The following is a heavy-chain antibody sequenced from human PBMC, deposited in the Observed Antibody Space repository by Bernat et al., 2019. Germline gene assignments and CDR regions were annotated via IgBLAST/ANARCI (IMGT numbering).Heavy chain of an antibody. Sequence: EVQLVESGGGLVKPGGSLRLSCAASGFTFSSYSMNWVRQAPGKGLEWVSSISSSSSYIYYADSVKGRFTISSDNAKNSLYLQMNSLRAEDTAVYYCAGRGVDWYFDLWGRGTLVTVSS. J-gene: IGHJ2*01. CDR1: GFTFSSYS. CDR2: ISSSSSYI. D-gene: IGHD6-25*01. CDR3: AGRGVDWYFDL. V-gene: IGHV3-21*01.